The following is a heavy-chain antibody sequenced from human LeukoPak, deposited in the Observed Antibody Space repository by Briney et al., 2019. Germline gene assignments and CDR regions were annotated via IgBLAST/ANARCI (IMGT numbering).Heavy chain of an antibody. D-gene: IGHD1-1*01. Sequence: GGSLRLSCAASGFTFSSYETNWVRQAPGKGLEWVSYISSSGSTIYYADSVKGRFTISRDNAKNSLYLQTNSLRAEDTAVYYCARDRPNLEPYDYWGQGTLVTVSS. V-gene: IGHV3-48*03. J-gene: IGHJ4*02. CDR2: ISSSGSTI. CDR1: GFTFSSYE. CDR3: ARDRPNLEPYDY.